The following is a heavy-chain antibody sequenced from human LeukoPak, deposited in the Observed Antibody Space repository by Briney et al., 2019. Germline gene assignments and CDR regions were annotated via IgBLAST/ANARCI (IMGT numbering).Heavy chain of an antibody. CDR2: ISSSSSYI. J-gene: IGHJ3*02. Sequence: GGSLTLSCAASGFTFSSYSMNWVRQAPGKGLEWVSSISSSSSYIYYADSVKGRFTISRDNAKNSLYLQMNSLRAEDTAVYYCAREYRYGSGWPDAFDIWGQGTMVTVSS. V-gene: IGHV3-21*01. CDR3: AREYRYGSGWPDAFDI. D-gene: IGHD6-19*01. CDR1: GFTFSSYS.